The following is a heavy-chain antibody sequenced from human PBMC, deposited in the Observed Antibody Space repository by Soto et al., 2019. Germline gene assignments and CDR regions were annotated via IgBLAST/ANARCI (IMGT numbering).Heavy chain of an antibody. D-gene: IGHD2-21*01. Sequence: PSETLSLTCAVYGGSFSGYYWSWIRQPPGKGLEWIGEINHSGSTNYNPSLKSRVTISVDTSKNQFSLKLSSVTAADTAVYYCAACVGEATTKAFDYWGQGTLVTVSS. CDR3: AACVGEATTKAFDY. CDR2: INHSGST. J-gene: IGHJ4*02. CDR1: GGSFSGYY. V-gene: IGHV4-34*01.